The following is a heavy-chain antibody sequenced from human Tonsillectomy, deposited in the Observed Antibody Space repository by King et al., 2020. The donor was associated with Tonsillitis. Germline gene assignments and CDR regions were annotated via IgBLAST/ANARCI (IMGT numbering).Heavy chain of an antibody. CDR2: VYYSGSS. CDR3: ARDVRRYYTSGERSSYYYMDV. J-gene: IGHJ6*03. Sequence: QLQESGPGLVKPSQTLSLTCTFSGGTISTGGWNWSWIRQLPGKGLEWIGNVYYSGSSYYNPSLKSRVAMSVDTSKNQFSLKLSSVTAADTAIYYCARDVRRYYTSGERSSYYYMDVWGKGTTVTVSS. CDR1: GGTISTGGWN. D-gene: IGHD3-10*01. V-gene: IGHV4-31*03.